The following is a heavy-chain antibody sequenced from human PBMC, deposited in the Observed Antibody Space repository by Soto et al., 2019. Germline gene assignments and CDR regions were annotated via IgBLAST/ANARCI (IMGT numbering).Heavy chain of an antibody. CDR2: IIPIFGTA. V-gene: IGHV1-69*13. CDR1: GGTFSSYA. J-gene: IGHJ6*02. CDR3: ARRGIAANYYYYGMDV. Sequence: ASVKVSCKASGGTFSSYAISWVRQAPGQGLEWMGGIIPIFGTANYAQKFQGRVTITADESTSTAYMELSSLRSEDTAVYYCARRGIAANYYYYGMDVWGQGTTVTVSS. D-gene: IGHD6-13*01.